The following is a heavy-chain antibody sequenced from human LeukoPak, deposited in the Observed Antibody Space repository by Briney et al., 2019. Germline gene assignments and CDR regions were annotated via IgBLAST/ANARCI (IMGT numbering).Heavy chain of an antibody. J-gene: IGHJ5*02. D-gene: IGHD4-17*01. CDR3: ARHLESFDYGEHVNWFDP. CDR2: IYYSGST. CDR1: GGSISSSSYY. V-gene: IGHV4-39*01. Sequence: SETLSLTCTVTGGSISSSSYYWGWIRQPPGKGLEWIGSIYYSGSTYYNPSLKSRVTISVDTSKNQFSLKLSSVTAADTAVYYCARHLESFDYGEHVNWFDPWGQGTLVTVSS.